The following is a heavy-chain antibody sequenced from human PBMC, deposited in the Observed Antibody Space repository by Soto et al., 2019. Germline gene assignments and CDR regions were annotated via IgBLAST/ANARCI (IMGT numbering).Heavy chain of an antibody. CDR2: IYQSGVT. D-gene: IGHD6-19*01. V-gene: IGHV4-30-2*01. Sequence: PSETLSLTCTMSGDSYSISTYSWSWIRQPPGKALQWIGFIYQSGVTSHNPSLASRVSISLDRSNNQCSLKLKSVTAADTAVYFCAGMPYTSGLRFDPWGPGTLVTV. CDR1: GDSYSISTYS. CDR3: AGMPYTSGLRFDP. J-gene: IGHJ5*02.